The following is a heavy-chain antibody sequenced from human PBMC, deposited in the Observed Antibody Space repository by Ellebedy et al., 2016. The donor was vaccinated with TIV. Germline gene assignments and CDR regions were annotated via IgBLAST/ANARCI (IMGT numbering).Heavy chain of an antibody. J-gene: IGHJ4*02. Sequence: GGSLRLXXAASGFIFSVTGMTWIRQAPGKGLEWVATIVSSGRETYYADPLKGRFTISRDNAVNLVYLQMNSLSVEDTAVYYCTRDGSEWSRDYWGQGTLVTVSS. CDR1: GFIFSVTG. V-gene: IGHV3-21*06. D-gene: IGHD3-3*01. CDR2: IVSSGRET. CDR3: TRDGSEWSRDY.